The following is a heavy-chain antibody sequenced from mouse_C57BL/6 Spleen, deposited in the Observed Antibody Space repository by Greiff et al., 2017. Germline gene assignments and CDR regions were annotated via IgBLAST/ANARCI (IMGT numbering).Heavy chain of an antibody. D-gene: IGHD2-1*01. CDR1: DYTFTDYE. J-gene: IGHJ4*01. Sequence: QVQLQQSGAELVRPGASVTLSCKASDYTFTDYEMHWVKQTPVHGLEWIGAIDPATGGTAYNQKFKGKAILTADKSSSTAYMELRSLTSEDSAVYYCTRENGNYRYYYAMDYWGQGTSDTVSS. CDR2: IDPATGGT. V-gene: IGHV1-15*01. CDR3: TRENGNYRYYYAMDY.